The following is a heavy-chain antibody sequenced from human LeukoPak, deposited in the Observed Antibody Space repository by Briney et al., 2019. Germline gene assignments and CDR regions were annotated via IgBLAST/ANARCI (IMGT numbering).Heavy chain of an antibody. CDR2: IYTSGST. Sequence: PSETLSLTCTVSGGSISSYYWSWIRQPAGKGLEWIGRIYTSGSTNYNPSLKSRVTMSVDTSKNQFSLKLSSVTAADTVVYYCARSTYYYDSSGYSKTEYYFDYWGQGTLVTVSS. V-gene: IGHV4-4*07. J-gene: IGHJ4*02. D-gene: IGHD3-22*01. CDR3: ARSTYYYDSSGYSKTEYYFDY. CDR1: GGSISSYY.